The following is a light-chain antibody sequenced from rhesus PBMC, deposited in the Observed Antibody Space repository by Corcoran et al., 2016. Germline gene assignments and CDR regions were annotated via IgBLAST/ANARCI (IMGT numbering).Light chain of an antibody. Sequence: DIQMTQSPSSLSASVGDTVTITCRANQSINSWLDWYQQKPGKAPKLLIYKASSLETGVPSRFSGSGSATDFTLTVSSLQPEDFATYYCLQYTTTPFTFGPGTKLDIK. CDR2: KAS. J-gene: IGKJ3*01. CDR1: QSINSW. CDR3: LQYTTTPFT. V-gene: IGKV1-22*01.